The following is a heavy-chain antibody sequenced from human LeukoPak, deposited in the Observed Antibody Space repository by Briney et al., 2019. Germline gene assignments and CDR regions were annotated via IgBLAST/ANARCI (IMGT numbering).Heavy chain of an antibody. CDR2: ISYDGSNK. CDR1: GFTFSSYG. V-gene: IGHV3-30*18. D-gene: IGHD6-19*01. J-gene: IGHJ4*02. Sequence: PGRSLRLSCAASGFTFSSYGMHWVRQAPGKGLEWVAVISYDGSNKYYEDSVKGRFTISRDNSKNTLYLQMNSLRAEDTAVYYCAKIQWLVGEGFDYWGQGTLVTVSS. CDR3: AKIQWLVGEGFDY.